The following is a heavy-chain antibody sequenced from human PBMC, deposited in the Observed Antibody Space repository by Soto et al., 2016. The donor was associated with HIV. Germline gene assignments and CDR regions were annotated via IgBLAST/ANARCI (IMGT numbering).Heavy chain of an antibody. J-gene: IGHJ6*02. V-gene: IGHV3-66*01. CDR1: GFTVSSTY. Sequence: EVQLVESGGGLVQPGGSLRLSCAVSGFTVSSTYMNWVRQAPGKGLKWVSIIYSGGSTFYADSVKGRFTISRDNSKNTLYLQINSLRAEDTAVYYCARGSYYDYGLGGRTTYGMDVWGQGTTGHRLL. CDR3: ARGSYYDYGLGGRTTYGMDV. D-gene: IGHD3-16*01. CDR2: IYSGGST.